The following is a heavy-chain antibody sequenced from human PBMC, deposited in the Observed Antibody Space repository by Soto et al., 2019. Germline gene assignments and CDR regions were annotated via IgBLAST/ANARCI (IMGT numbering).Heavy chain of an antibody. D-gene: IGHD3-3*01. J-gene: IGHJ5*02. CDR2: IYYSGST. CDR1: GGSISSYY. V-gene: IGHV4-59*01. Sequence: SETLSLTCTVSGGSISSYYWSWIRQPPGKGLEWIGYIYYSGSTNYNPSLKSRVTISVDTSKNQFSLKLSSVTAADTAVYYCARGYYDFWSGYYTGIPWFDPWGQGTRVTVS. CDR3: ARGYYDFWSGYYTGIPWFDP.